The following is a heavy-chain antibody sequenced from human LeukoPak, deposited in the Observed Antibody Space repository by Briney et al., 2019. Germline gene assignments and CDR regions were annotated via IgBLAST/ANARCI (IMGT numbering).Heavy chain of an antibody. CDR2: ISSTASTM. J-gene: IGHJ4*02. CDR3: ARENYYDTRSFDY. CDR1: GFTFSDYY. Sequence: GGSLRLSCAASGFTFSDYYMNWIRQAPGKGLEWVSYISSTASTMYFADSAKGRFTISRDNAKNSLYLQMNSLRAEDTAVYYCARENYYDTRSFDYWGQGTLVTVSS. D-gene: IGHD3-22*01. V-gene: IGHV3-11*01.